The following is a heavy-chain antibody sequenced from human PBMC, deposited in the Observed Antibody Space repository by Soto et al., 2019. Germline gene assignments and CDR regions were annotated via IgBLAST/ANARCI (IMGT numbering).Heavy chain of an antibody. CDR1: GDSVSSNSAA. D-gene: IGHD1-26*01. J-gene: IGHJ4*02. V-gene: IGHV6-1*01. CDR2: TYYRSKWYN. Sequence: RSLTCGISGDSVSSNSAAWNWLRQSPSRGLEWLGRTYYRSKWYNDYAVSVESRITINPDTSKNHFSLQLNFVTPEDTAVYFCARGEQYSGRIFDYWGQGTLVTVSS. CDR3: ARGEQYSGRIFDY.